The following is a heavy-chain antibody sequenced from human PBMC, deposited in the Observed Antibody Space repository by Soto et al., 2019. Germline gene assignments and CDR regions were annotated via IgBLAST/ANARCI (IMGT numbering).Heavy chain of an antibody. CDR3: TTDQNRGPELLWFGELLHGVDY. V-gene: IGHV3-15*07. CDR1: GVSFTTAW. D-gene: IGHD3-10*01. CDR2: IKSKIDGGTP. J-gene: IGHJ4*02. Sequence: GGSVRLSCAASGVSFTTAWISWVRQAPGKGLEWVGRIKSKIDGGTPDFAAPVRGRFTISRDDSKNTLYLQMNSLKTEDAAVYYCTTDQNRGPELLWFGELLHGVDYWGQGTLVTVSS.